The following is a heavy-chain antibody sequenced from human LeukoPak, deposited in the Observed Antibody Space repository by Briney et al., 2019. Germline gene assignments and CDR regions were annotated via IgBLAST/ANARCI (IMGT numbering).Heavy chain of an antibody. CDR2: IKYDGSAT. V-gene: IGHV3-74*01. CDR3: VSGSLQSGYNFDY. Sequence: GGSLRLSCAASGFTFSNYWMHWIRQVPGKGLVWVSHIKYDGSATNYADSVKGRFTISRDNAKNTLYLQMNSLRTEDTAVYYCVSGSLQSGYNFDYWGQGALVTVSS. CDR1: GFTFSNYW. D-gene: IGHD3-3*01. J-gene: IGHJ4*02.